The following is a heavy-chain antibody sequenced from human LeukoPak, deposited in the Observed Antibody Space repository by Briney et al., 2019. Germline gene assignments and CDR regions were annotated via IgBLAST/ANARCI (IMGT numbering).Heavy chain of an antibody. Sequence: GGSLRLSCAASGFTFHDFGMHWVRQAPGKGLVWVSRISDAGADTFYADSVKGRFAMSRDNAKNTLYLQMNSLRAEDTAVYYCARVTGGYNLVDYWGQGTLVTVSS. V-gene: IGHV3-74*01. CDR1: GFTFHDFG. D-gene: IGHD5-24*01. CDR2: ISDAGADT. CDR3: ARVTGGYNLVDY. J-gene: IGHJ4*02.